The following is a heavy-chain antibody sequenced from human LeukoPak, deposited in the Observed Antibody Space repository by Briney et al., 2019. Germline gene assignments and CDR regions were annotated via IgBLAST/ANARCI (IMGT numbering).Heavy chain of an antibody. Sequence: ASVKVSCKGSGYTFTSYGISWVRQAPGQGLEWMGWISAYNGNTNYAQKLQGRVTLTTDTSTSTAYMELRSLRSDDTAVYYCVRDHRYYDSTGYFGYWGQGTLVTVSS. D-gene: IGHD3-22*01. V-gene: IGHV1-18*01. CDR3: VRDHRYYDSTGYFGY. CDR2: ISAYNGNT. J-gene: IGHJ4*02. CDR1: GYTFTSYG.